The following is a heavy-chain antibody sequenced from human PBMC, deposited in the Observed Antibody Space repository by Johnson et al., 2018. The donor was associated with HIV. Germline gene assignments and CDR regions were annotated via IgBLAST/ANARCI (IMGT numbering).Heavy chain of an antibody. CDR3: ARARPNSYYYDSSGYPDAFDI. CDR2: ISYDGSNK. J-gene: IGHJ3*02. D-gene: IGHD3-22*01. V-gene: IGHV3-30-3*01. Sequence: QVQLVESGGGLVQPGGSLRLSCAASGFTFSSYAMHWVRQAPGKGLEWVAVISYDGSNKYYADSVKGRFTISRDNSKNTLYLQMNSLRAEDTAGYYCARARPNSYYYDSSGYPDAFDIWGQGTIVTVSS. CDR1: GFTFSSYA.